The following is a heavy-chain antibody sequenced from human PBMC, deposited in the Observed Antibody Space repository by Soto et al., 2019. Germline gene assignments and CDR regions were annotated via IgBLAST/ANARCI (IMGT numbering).Heavy chain of an antibody. CDR2: ISDDGDST. CDR3: AKSLSTAVNYGLDV. Sequence: EVQLLESGGGLVQPGGSLRLPCGASGFTFSDNAMTWYRQAPVKGLEWVSSISDDGDSTYYADSVKGRFTISRDNSKNTLFLQMSSLGAEDTAVFYCAKSLSTAVNYGLDVWVQGTSVTVSS. D-gene: IGHD2-2*01. V-gene: IGHV3-23*01. J-gene: IGHJ6*02. CDR1: GFTFSDNA.